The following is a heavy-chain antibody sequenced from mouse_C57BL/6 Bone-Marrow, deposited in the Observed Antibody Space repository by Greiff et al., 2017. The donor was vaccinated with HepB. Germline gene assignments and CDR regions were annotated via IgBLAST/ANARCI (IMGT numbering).Heavy chain of an antibody. V-gene: IGHV5-6*02. D-gene: IGHD2-4*01. J-gene: IGHJ3*01. CDR1: GFTFSSYG. Sequence: VTLVESGGDLVKPGGSLKLSCAASGFTFSSYGMSWVRQTPDKRLEWVATISSGGSYTYYPDSVKGRFTISRDNAKNTLYLQMSSLKSEDTAMYYCARHGGLRRPFAYWGQGTLVTVSA. CDR2: ISSGGSYT. CDR3: ARHGGLRRPFAY.